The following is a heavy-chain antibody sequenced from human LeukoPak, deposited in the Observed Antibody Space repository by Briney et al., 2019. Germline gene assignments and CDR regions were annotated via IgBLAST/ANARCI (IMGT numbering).Heavy chain of an antibody. CDR2: IYSGGST. J-gene: IGHJ3*02. D-gene: IGHD2-15*01. CDR3: AREVAGRGSPDAFDI. V-gene: IGHV3-66*01. Sequence: GGSLRLSCAASGFTVSSNYMSWVRQAPGKGLEWVSDIYSGGSTYYADSVKGRFTISRDNSKNTLYLQMSSLRAEDTAVYYCAREVAGRGSPDAFDIWGQGTMVTVSS. CDR1: GFTVSSNY.